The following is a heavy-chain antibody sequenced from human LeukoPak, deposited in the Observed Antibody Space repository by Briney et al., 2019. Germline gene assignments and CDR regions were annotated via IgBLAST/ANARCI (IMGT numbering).Heavy chain of an antibody. CDR3: ARDRSIVRGVREAFDI. CDR1: GGTFSNYA. D-gene: IGHD3-10*01. V-gene: IGHV1-69*05. CDR2: IIPIFGTT. Sequence: SVKGSCKASGGTFSNYAISWVRQAPGQGLEWVGGIIPIFGTTNNAQKFQGRVTITTDESTSTVYMELSSLRSEDTAVYYCARDRSIVRGVREAFDIWGQGTMVTVSS. J-gene: IGHJ3*02.